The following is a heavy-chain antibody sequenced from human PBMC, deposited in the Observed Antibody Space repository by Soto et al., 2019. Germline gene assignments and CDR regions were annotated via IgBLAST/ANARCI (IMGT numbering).Heavy chain of an antibody. V-gene: IGHV3-23*01. CDR1: GFTFSTYG. Sequence: EVQLLESGGGLVQPGGSRRLSCAATGFTFSTYGMSWIRQAPGKGLEWVSSISTSGGSTFYAESVKRRFTISRDNSKNTLNLQMNSLRAEDTAVYYCAKDKIYIADHYGMDVWGQGTTVTVSS. J-gene: IGHJ6*02. D-gene: IGHD6-13*01. CDR3: AKDKIYIADHYGMDV. CDR2: ISTSGGST.